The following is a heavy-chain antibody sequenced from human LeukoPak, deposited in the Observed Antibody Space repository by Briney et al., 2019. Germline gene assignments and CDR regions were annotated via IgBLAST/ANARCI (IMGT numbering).Heavy chain of an antibody. CDR3: ASSSSGGSFSWFDP. D-gene: IGHD2-15*01. J-gene: IGHJ5*02. V-gene: IGHV4-39*07. Sequence: SETLSLTCTVSGGSITSSGFYWGWIRQPPGKGLEWIGTIYYRGRTYYNPSLKSRVTISVDTSKNQFSLKLSSVTAADTAVYYCASSSSGGSFSWFDPWGQGTLVTVSS. CDR2: IYYRGRT. CDR1: GGSITSSGFY.